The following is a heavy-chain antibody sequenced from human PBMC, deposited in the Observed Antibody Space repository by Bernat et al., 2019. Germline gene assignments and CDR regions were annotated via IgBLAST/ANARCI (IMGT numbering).Heavy chain of an antibody. D-gene: IGHD1-26*01. Sequence: QVQLQQWGAGLLKPSETLSLTCAVYGGSFSGYYWSWIRQPPGKGLEWIGEINHSGSTNYNPSLKSRVTISVDTSKNQFSLKLGSVTAADTAVYYCARLSGSDPHAVDYWGQGTLVTVSS. CDR1: GGSFSGYY. V-gene: IGHV4-34*01. CDR2: INHSGST. CDR3: ARLSGSDPHAVDY. J-gene: IGHJ4*02.